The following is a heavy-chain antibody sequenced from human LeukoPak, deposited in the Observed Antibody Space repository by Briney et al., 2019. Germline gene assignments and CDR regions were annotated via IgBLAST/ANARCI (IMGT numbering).Heavy chain of an antibody. V-gene: IGHV4-4*07. CDR3: AMSYGSGSYYNPYYYYYGMDV. D-gene: IGHD3-10*01. J-gene: IGHJ6*02. CDR1: GGSISSYY. Sequence: PSETLSLTCTVSGGSISSYYWTWIRQPAGKGLEWIGRFYSTGSTNYNPSLKSRVTMSVDTSKNQFSLKLSSVTAADTAVYYCAMSYGSGSYYNPYYYYYGMDVWGQGTTVTVSS. CDR2: FYSTGST.